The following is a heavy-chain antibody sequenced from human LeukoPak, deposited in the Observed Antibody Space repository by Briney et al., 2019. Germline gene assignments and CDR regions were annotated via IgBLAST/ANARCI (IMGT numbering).Heavy chain of an antibody. Sequence: GGSLSLSCAASGFTFRTYAIHWVRQAPGKGLEYISAISDDGITTYYADSVKGRFTISRDNSKNMLYLQMSSLRPEDTAVYYCAKDLALWFGELFSYFDYWGQGTLVTVSS. V-gene: IGHV3-64D*06. CDR1: GFTFRTYA. CDR2: ISDDGITT. J-gene: IGHJ4*02. D-gene: IGHD3-10*01. CDR3: AKDLALWFGELFSYFDY.